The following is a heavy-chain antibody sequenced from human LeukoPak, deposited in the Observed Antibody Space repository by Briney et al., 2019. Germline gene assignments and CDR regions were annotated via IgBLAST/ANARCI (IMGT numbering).Heavy chain of an antibody. Sequence: SETLSLTCAVYGGSFSGYYWNWIRQPPGKGLEWMGEINHSGTINYNPSLKSRVTVSVDTSKNQFSLKLSSATAADTAVYYCARGYVYFDYWGQGTLVTVSS. V-gene: IGHV4-34*01. D-gene: IGHD3-16*01. J-gene: IGHJ4*02. CDR3: ARGYVYFDY. CDR2: INHSGTI. CDR1: GGSFSGYY.